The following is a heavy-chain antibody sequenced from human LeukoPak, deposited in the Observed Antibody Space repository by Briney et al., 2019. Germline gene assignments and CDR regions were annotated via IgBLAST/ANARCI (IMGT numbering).Heavy chain of an antibody. CDR1: GFTFSSYG. D-gene: IGHD2-21*02. V-gene: IGHV3-30*18. Sequence: PGGSLRLSCAASGFTFSSYGMHWVRQAPGKGLEWVAVISYDGSNKYYADSVKGRFTISRDNSKNTLYLQMNSLRAEDTAVYYCAKDHANTPVVTNWGQGILVSVPS. CDR3: AKDHANTPVVTN. CDR2: ISYDGSNK. J-gene: IGHJ4*02.